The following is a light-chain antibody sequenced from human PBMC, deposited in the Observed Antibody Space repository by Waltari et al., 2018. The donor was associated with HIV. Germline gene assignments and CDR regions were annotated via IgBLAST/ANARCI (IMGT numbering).Light chain of an antibody. CDR3: QQSYSIPPT. V-gene: IGKV1-39*01. CDR2: AAS. CDR1: QTISRF. Sequence: DIQMTQSPSSLSASMGDRVTITCRASQTISRFLNWYQQKLGKAPKLLIYAASSLQSGVPSRFSGSGSGTDFTLTISNLQPEDFATYYCQQSYSIPPTFGRGTKVEI. J-gene: IGKJ4*01.